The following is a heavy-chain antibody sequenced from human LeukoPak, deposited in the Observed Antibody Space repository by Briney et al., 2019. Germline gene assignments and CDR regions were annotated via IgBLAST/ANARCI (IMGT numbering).Heavy chain of an antibody. CDR2: IIPISDTA. Sequence: AVNVFCKASGGTFNNYSISWVRQAPGQGLEWMGRIIPISDTANYAQKFQGRVMITTDESTSTAYMELRSLRSEDTAVYYCARSYCTGHKCYPGDYWGQGTLVTVSS. J-gene: IGHJ4*02. D-gene: IGHD2-8*02. CDR3: ARSYCTGHKCYPGDY. V-gene: IGHV1-69*05. CDR1: GGTFNNYS.